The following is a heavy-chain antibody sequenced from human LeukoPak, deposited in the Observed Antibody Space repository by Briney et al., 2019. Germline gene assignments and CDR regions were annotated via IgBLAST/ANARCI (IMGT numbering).Heavy chain of an antibody. J-gene: IGHJ4*02. Sequence: GGSLRLSCAASGFTFSSYGMHWVRQAPGKGLEWVAFIRYDGSNKYYADSVKGRFTISRDNSKNTLYLQMNSLRAEDTAVYYCARGHRRGGSYYLLDYWGQGTLVTVSS. V-gene: IGHV3-30*02. D-gene: IGHD1-26*01. CDR3: ARGHRRGGSYYLLDY. CDR2: IRYDGSNK. CDR1: GFTFSSYG.